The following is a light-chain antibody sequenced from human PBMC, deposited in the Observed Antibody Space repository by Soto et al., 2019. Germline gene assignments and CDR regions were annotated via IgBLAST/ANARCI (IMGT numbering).Light chain of an antibody. CDR2: EDF. Sequence: QSALTQPASASGSPGQSTTISCTGTSSNIGSYYLVSWYQQHPGRAPKLIIYEDFKRPSGVSNRFSTSKSGNTASLTISGLQAEDEADYYCCSYVGGWVFGGGTKLTVL. J-gene: IGLJ3*02. V-gene: IGLV2-23*01. CDR3: CSYVGGWV. CDR1: SSNIGSYYL.